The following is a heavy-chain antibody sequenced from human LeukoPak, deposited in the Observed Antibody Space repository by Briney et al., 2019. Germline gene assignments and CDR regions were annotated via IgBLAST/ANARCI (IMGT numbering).Heavy chain of an antibody. D-gene: IGHD1-1*01. CDR2: IYYSGST. V-gene: IGHV4-59*12. CDR3: TRRSGGTGTTLGY. J-gene: IGHJ4*02. CDR1: GGSISSYY. Sequence: SETLSLTCTVSGGSISSYYWSWIRQPPGKGLEWIGYIYYSGSTNYNPSLKSRVTISVDTSKNQFSLKLSSVTAADTAVYYCTRRSGGTGTTLGYWGQGTLVTVSS.